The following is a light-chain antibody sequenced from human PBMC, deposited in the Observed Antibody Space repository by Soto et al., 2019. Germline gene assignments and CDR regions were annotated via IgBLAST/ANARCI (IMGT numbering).Light chain of an antibody. CDR2: GAS. J-gene: IGKJ4*01. Sequence: EIVMSQSPATLSVSPGERATLSCRASQSVDSNLAWYQQKPGQAPRLLIFGASTRATGIPARFSGSGSGTDFSLTISSLQSEDFGVYFCQQYDNWLLTFGGGTKVEIK. CDR3: QQYDNWLLT. CDR1: QSVDSN. V-gene: IGKV3D-15*01.